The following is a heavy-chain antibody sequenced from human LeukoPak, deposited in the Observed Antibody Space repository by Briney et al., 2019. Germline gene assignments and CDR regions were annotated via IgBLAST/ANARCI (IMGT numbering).Heavy chain of an antibody. CDR3: ARGARGVGKWFDP. D-gene: IGHD3-10*01. V-gene: IGHV4-61*02. J-gene: IGHJ5*02. CDR1: GGSISTGSYY. CDR2: IYSSGST. Sequence: PSETLSLTCTVSGGSISTGSYYWSWIRQPAGKGLEWIGRIYSSGSTNYNPSLKSRVTISVDTSKNQFSLKLTSVTAADTAVYYCARGARGVGKWFDPWGQGTLVTVSS.